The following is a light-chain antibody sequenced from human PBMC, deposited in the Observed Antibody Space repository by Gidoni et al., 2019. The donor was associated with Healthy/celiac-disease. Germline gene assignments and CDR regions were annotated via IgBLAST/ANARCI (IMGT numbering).Light chain of an antibody. J-gene: IGKJ4*01. CDR3: QQSYSTPT. CDR1: QSISSY. V-gene: IGKV1-39*01. Sequence: DIQMTQSPSSLSASVGDRVTITCRASQSISSYLNWYQQKPGKAPKLLIYAASSLQSGVPSRFSGSGSGTDFTLTISSLQPEDFAPYYCQQSYSTPTFGGXTKVEIK. CDR2: AAS.